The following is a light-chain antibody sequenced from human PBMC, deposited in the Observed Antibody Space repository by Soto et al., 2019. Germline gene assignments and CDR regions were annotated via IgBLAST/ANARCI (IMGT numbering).Light chain of an antibody. CDR2: GSS. CDR1: QSVSNN. Sequence: EIVMTQSPATLSVSPGERVRLSCRDSQSVSNNLVWYQQKPAQAPRLLMYGSSIRANGIPARFSGSGSGTEFTLTISSLQSEDFAFYYCQQHNNWHPITFGQGTRLEIK. CDR3: QQHNNWHPIT. V-gene: IGKV3-15*01. J-gene: IGKJ5*01.